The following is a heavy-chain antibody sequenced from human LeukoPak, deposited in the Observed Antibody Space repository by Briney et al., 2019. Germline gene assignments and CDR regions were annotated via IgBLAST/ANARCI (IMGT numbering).Heavy chain of an antibody. Sequence: GGSLRLSCAASGFTFSSYEMNWVRQAPGKGLEWVSYISSNDNTIYYAGSVKGRFTISRDNAKNSLYLQMNSLRAEDTAVYYCARGPSGYHNTGGQGTLSPSPQ. CDR2: ISSNDNTI. J-gene: IGHJ4*02. V-gene: IGHV3-48*03. D-gene: IGHD5-12*01. CDR3: ARGPSGYHNT. CDR1: GFTFSSYE.